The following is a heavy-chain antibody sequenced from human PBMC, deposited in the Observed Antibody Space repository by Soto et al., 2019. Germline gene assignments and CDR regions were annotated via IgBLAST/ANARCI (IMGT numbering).Heavy chain of an antibody. D-gene: IGHD2-21*01. CDR1: GYPFTSYG. J-gene: IGHJ4*02. CDR3: EWDYSFDY. Sequence: GSGKVSFKSCGYPFTSYGISWVRQAPGQGLEWIGWISAYNGNTNYAQKLQGRVTMTTDTSTSTAYMELRSLRSDDTAVYYCEWDYSFDYWGQGTMVTVSS. V-gene: IGHV1-18*04. CDR2: ISAYNGNT.